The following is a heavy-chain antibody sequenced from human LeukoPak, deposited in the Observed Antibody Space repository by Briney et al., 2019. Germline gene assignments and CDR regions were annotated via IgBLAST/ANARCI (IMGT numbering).Heavy chain of an antibody. CDR1: GGSISSYY. J-gene: IGHJ4*02. D-gene: IGHD1-26*01. V-gene: IGHV4-59*12. Sequence: SETLSLTCTVSGGSISSYYWSWIRQPPGKGLEWIGSIYYSGSTYYNPSLKSRVTISVDTSKNQSSLKLSSVTAADTAVYYCARETSRELTRGAFDYWGQGTLVTVSS. CDR3: ARETSRELTRGAFDY. CDR2: IYYSGST.